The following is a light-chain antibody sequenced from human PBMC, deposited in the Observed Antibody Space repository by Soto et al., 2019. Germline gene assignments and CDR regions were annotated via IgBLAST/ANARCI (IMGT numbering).Light chain of an antibody. CDR3: SSYAGSNNLVV. Sequence: QSVLTQPPSASGSPGQSVTISCTGTTSDVGGYDYVSWYQQHPGKAPKLMIYEVSKRPSGVPDRFSGSKSGSTASLTVSGLQAEDEADYYFSSYAGSNNLVVFGGGTKVTVL. J-gene: IGLJ2*01. V-gene: IGLV2-8*01. CDR2: EVS. CDR1: TSDVGGYDY.